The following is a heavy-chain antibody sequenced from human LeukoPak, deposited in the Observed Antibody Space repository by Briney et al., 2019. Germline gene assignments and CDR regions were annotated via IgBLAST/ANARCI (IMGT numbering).Heavy chain of an antibody. V-gene: IGHV1-3*01. Sequence: ASVKVSCKASGYTFTSYAMHWVRQAPGQRLEWMGWINAGNGNTKYSQKFQGRVTITRDTSASTAYMELSSLRSEDTAVYYCARDAYYDILTGPPFDYWGQGTLVTVSS. J-gene: IGHJ4*02. CDR2: INAGNGNT. CDR3: ARDAYYDILTGPPFDY. CDR1: GYTFTSYA. D-gene: IGHD3-9*01.